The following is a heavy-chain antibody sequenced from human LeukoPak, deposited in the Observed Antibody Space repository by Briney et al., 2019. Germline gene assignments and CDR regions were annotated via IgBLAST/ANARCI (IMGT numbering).Heavy chain of an antibody. J-gene: IGHJ3*02. D-gene: IGHD2-21*01. V-gene: IGHV5-51*01. CDR3: ARPTYSSHDAFDI. Sequence: GESLKISCKGSGYIFTTYWIGWVRQMPGKGLEWMGIIYPGDSDTRYSPSSQGQVTISADKSISTAYLQWSSLKASDTAMYYCARPTYSSHDAFDIWGQGTMVTVSS. CDR1: GYIFTTYW. CDR2: IYPGDSDT.